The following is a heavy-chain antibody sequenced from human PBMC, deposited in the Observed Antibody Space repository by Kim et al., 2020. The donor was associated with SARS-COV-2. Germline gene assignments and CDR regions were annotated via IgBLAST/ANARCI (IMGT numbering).Heavy chain of an antibody. D-gene: IGHD6-19*01. CDR3: ARGKSSRLWLVLGWFDP. CDR2: ISSSSSYI. CDR1: GFTFSSYS. Sequence: GGSLRLSCAASGFTFSSYSMNWVRQAPGKGLEWVSSISSSSSYIYYADSVKGRFTISRDNAKNSLYLQMNSLRAEDTAVYYCARGKSSRLWLVLGWFDPWGQGTLVTVSS. V-gene: IGHV3-21*01. J-gene: IGHJ5*02.